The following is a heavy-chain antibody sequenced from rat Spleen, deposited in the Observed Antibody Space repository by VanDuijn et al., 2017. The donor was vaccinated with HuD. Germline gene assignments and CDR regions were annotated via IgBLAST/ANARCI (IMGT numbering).Heavy chain of an antibody. CDR2: ISTGGGNT. Sequence: EVQLVESDGGLVQPGRSLKLSCAASGFTLSDHYMAWVRQAPTKGLEWVASISTGGGNTYYRDSVKGGFTISSDNAKSTLSLKMDSLRSEDTATYYCAREIRHYFDYWGQGILVTVSS. J-gene: IGHJ2*01. CDR3: AREIRHYFDY. V-gene: IGHV5-25*01. CDR1: GFTLSDHY.